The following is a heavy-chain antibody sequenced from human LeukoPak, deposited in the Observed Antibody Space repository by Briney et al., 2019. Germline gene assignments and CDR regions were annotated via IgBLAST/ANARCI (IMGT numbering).Heavy chain of an antibody. CDR3: ARDWVYGSGSYYYHPPFDY. V-gene: IGHV4-38-2*02. CDR2: IYHSGST. CDR1: GYSISSGYY. J-gene: IGHJ4*02. D-gene: IGHD3-10*01. Sequence: PSETLSLTCAVSGYSISSGYYWGWIRQPPGKGLEWIRSIYHSGSTYYNPSLKSRVTISVDTSKNQFSLKLSSVTAAGTAVYYCARDWVYGSGSYYYHPPFDYWGQGTLVTVSS.